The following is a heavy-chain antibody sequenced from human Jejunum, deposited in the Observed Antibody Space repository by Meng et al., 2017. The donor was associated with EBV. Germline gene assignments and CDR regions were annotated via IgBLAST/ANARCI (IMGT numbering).Heavy chain of an antibody. CDR3: ARDSQYLARGYFDY. J-gene: IGHJ4*02. Sequence: QVQLQESGPGLVQPSGXXXXTXXVSGGSINSKNWWHWVRQAPGKGLEWIGEIDHSGSTHYNPSLKSRVTISLGTSMNQFSLELTSPTAADTAVYYCARDSQYLARGYFDYWGQGALVTVSS. CDR1: GGSINSKNW. V-gene: IGHV4-4*02. CDR2: IDHSGST. D-gene: IGHD2/OR15-2a*01.